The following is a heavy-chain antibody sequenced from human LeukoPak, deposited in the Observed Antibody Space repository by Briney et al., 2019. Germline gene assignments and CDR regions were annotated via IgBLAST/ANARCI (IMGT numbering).Heavy chain of an antibody. Sequence: GGSLRLSCAASGFTFSSYSMNWVRQAPGKGLEWVSSISSSSSYTYYADSVKGRFTISRDNSKNTLYLQMNSLRAEDTAVYYCAKTGAYGGNPDYWGQGTLVTVSS. CDR3: AKTGAYGGNPDY. CDR1: GFTFSSYS. V-gene: IGHV3-21*04. J-gene: IGHJ4*02. D-gene: IGHD4-23*01. CDR2: ISSSSSYT.